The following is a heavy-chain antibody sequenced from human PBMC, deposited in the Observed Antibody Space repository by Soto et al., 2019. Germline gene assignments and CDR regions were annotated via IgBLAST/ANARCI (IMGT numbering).Heavy chain of an antibody. Sequence: ASVKVSCKASGYAFTDYYMHWVRQAPGQGLEWMGWINSKSGGTNLAQRFQGRVTMTRDTSISTTHLEVSRLRSDDTAIFYCARSDTAMAPPYYGMDVWVQGTTVTVPS. V-gene: IGHV1-2*02. D-gene: IGHD5-18*01. CDR2: INSKSGGT. CDR1: GYAFTDYY. CDR3: ARSDTAMAPPYYGMDV. J-gene: IGHJ6*02.